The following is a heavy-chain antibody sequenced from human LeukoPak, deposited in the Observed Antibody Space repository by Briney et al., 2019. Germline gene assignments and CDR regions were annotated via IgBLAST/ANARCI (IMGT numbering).Heavy chain of an antibody. D-gene: IGHD3-22*01. CDR1: GVSISSYY. V-gene: IGHV4-4*07. Sequence: SETLSLTCTVSGVSISSYYWGWIRQPAGKGLEWIGRIHTSGSTNYNPSLKSRVTMSVDTSKNQFSLKLSSVTAADTAVYYCARDTYTYYYDSSAFDYWGQGTLVTVSS. CDR3: ARDTYTYYYDSSAFDY. J-gene: IGHJ4*02. CDR2: IHTSGST.